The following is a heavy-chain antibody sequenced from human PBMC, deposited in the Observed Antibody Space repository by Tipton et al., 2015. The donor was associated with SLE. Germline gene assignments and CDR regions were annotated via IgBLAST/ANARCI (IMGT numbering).Heavy chain of an antibody. CDR2: IYYSGST. J-gene: IGHJ4*02. V-gene: IGHV4-59*11. D-gene: IGHD5-12*01. CDR3: ARGKYSGYVY. CDR1: GGSISSHY. Sequence: TLSLTCTVSGGSISSHYWSWIRQPPGKGLEWIGYIYYSGSTNYNPSLKSRVTISVDTSKNQFSLKLSSVTAADTAVYYCARGKYSGYVYWGQGTPVTVSS.